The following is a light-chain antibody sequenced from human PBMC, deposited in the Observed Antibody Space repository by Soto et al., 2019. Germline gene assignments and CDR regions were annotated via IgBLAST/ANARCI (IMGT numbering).Light chain of an antibody. V-gene: IGLV1-44*01. CDR2: SND. Sequence: QSVLTQPPSASGTPGQRVTISCSGGTSNIGNEAVTWYQQLPGTAPRVVIYSNDQRPSGVPDRFSGSRSGTSASLAISGLQSEDDGVYYCAAWSDTLNGVVFGGGTQLTVL. CDR1: TSNIGNEA. J-gene: IGLJ3*02. CDR3: AAWSDTLNGVV.